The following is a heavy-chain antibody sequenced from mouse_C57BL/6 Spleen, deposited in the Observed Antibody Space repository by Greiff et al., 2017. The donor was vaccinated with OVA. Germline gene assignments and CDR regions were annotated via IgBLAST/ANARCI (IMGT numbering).Heavy chain of an antibody. Sequence: EVQRVESGGGLVQPKGSLKLSCAASGFTFNTYAMHWVRQAPGKGLEWVARLRSKSSNYATYYADSVKDRFTISRDDSQSMLYLQMNNLKTEDTAMYYCVRANWDYFDYWGQGTTLTVSS. D-gene: IGHD4-1*01. CDR3: VRANWDYFDY. CDR1: GFTFNTYA. J-gene: IGHJ2*01. CDR2: LRSKSSNYAT. V-gene: IGHV10-3*01.